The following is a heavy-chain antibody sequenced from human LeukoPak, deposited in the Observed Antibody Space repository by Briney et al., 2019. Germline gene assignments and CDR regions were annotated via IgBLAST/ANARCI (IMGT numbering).Heavy chain of an antibody. Sequence: SGGSLRLSCAASGFTSSSYAMSWVRQAPGKGLEWVSAISGSGGSTYYADSVKGRFTISRDNSKNTLYLQMNSLRAEDTAVYYCAKKVDGSSGFYYYGMDVWGKGTTVTVSS. CDR2: ISGSGGST. J-gene: IGHJ6*04. CDR3: AKKVDGSSGFYYYGMDV. D-gene: IGHD6-6*01. CDR1: GFTSSSYA. V-gene: IGHV3-23*01.